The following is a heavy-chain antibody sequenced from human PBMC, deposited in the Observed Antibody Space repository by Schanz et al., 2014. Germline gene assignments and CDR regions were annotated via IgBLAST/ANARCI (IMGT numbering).Heavy chain of an antibody. D-gene: IGHD3-3*01. J-gene: IGHJ4*02. CDR3: AGEGTYDFWSGYYYY. CDR1: GGSFSGYY. Sequence: QVQLQQWGAGLLKPSETLSLTCAVYGGSFSGYYWSWIRQPPGKGLEWIGEINHSGSTTYNPSLKRRVTISVDTSKNQFSLKLRSVTAADTAVYYCAGEGTYDFWSGYYYYWGQGTLVTVSS. V-gene: IGHV4-34*01. CDR2: INHSGST.